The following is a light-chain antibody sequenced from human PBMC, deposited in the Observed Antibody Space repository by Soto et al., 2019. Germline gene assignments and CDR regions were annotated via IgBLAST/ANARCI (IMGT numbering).Light chain of an antibody. CDR2: WAS. CDR1: QSDLYSSNNKNY. J-gene: IGKJ4*01. CDR3: HQYYSPPLA. Sequence: DIVMTQSPDSLAVSLGERATINCKSSQSDLYSSNNKNYLAWYQQKPGQPPQLLIYWASTRESGVPDRFSGSGSGTDFILTISSLQAEDVAVYYCHQYYSPPLAFGGGTKVEIK. V-gene: IGKV4-1*01.